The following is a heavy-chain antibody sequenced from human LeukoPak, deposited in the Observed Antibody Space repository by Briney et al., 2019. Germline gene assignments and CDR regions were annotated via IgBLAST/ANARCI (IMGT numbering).Heavy chain of an antibody. J-gene: IGHJ6*03. V-gene: IGHV3-21*01. CDR1: GFTLSSYS. Sequence: GGSLRLSCAASGFTLSSYSMNWVRQAPGKGLEWVSSISSSSSYIYYADSVKGRFTISRDNAKNSLYLQMNSLRAEDTAVYYCARECGSSTSCFPTIGMDVWGKGTTVTVSS. CDR2: ISSSSSYI. CDR3: ARECGSSTSCFPTIGMDV. D-gene: IGHD2-2*01.